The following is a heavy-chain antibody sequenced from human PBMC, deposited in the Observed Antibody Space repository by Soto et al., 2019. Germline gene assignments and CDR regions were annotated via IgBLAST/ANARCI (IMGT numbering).Heavy chain of an antibody. CDR1: GYTFTGYY. V-gene: IGHV1-2*02. D-gene: IGHD2-2*02. J-gene: IGHJ5*02. Sequence: QVQLVQSGAEVKKPGASVKVSCKASGYTFTGYYMHWVRQAPGQGLEWMGWINPNSGGTNYAQKFQGEVTMTRYTSISTAYVELSRLRSEDTAVYYCARGGTYCSRTSCYRLDWFDAWGQGPLVTVSS. CDR3: ARGGTYCSRTSCYRLDWFDA. CDR2: INPNSGGT.